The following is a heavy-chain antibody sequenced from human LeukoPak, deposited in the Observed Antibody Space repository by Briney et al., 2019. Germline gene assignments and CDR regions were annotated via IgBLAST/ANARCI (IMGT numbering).Heavy chain of an antibody. CDR1: GFTLNSYL. D-gene: IGHD6-13*01. V-gene: IGHV3-7*01. J-gene: IGHJ4*02. CDR3: ARDLPYSSNWFSHGF. CDR2: IKKDGSEE. Sequence: GGSLRLSCAASGFTLNSYLMSWVRQAPGRGLEWVANIKKDGSEESYLDSVKGRFTVSRDNAKNSLFLQMNNLRAEDTAIYYCARDLPYSSNWFSHGFWGRGTLVTVSS.